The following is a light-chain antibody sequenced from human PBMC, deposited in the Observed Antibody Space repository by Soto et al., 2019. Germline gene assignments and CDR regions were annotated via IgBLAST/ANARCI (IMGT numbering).Light chain of an antibody. CDR2: DVN. CDR3: YSYVGSYTRV. V-gene: IGLV2-11*01. CDR1: SSDVGGYNY. J-gene: IGLJ3*02. Sequence: QSVLTQPRSVSGSPGQSVTISCTGTSSDVGGYNYVSWYQQHPGKAPKLMIHDVNKRPSGVPDRFSGSKSGNTASLTISGLQAEDEADYYCYSYVGSYTRVFGGGTKLTVL.